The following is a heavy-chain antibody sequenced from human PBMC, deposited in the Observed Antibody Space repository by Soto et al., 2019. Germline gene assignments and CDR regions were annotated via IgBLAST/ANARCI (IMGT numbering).Heavy chain of an antibody. J-gene: IGHJ1*01. D-gene: IGHD6-19*01. CDR3: AVYSSGWYKYFQH. CDR1: GFTFSSYA. V-gene: IGHV3-23*01. Sequence: GGSLRLSCAASGFTFSSYAMSWVRQAPGKGLEWVSAISGSGGSTYYADSVKGRFTISRDNSKNTLYLQMNSLRAEDTAVYYCAVYSSGWYKYFQHWGQGTLVTVSS. CDR2: ISGSGGST.